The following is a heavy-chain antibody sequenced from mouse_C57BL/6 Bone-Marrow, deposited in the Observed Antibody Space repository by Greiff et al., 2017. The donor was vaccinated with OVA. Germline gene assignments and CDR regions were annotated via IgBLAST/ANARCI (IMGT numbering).Heavy chain of an antibody. J-gene: IGHJ1*03. Sequence: QVQLQQSGPELVRPGVSVKISCKGSGYTFTDYAMHWVKQSHAKSLEWIGVISTYYGDASYNQKFKDKATMTVDKSSSTAYMELARLTSEDSAVYYCAIKPYYYGSSYYGHWYFDFWGTGTTVTVSS. CDR3: AIKPYYYGSSYYGHWYFDF. CDR2: ISTYYGDA. CDR1: GYTFTDYA. D-gene: IGHD1-1*01. V-gene: IGHV1-67*01.